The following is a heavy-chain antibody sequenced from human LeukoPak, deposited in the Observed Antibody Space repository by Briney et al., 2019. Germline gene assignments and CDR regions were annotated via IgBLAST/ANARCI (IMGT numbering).Heavy chain of an antibody. Sequence: SETLSLTCTVSGGSISSYYWSWIRQPAGKGLEWIGRIYTSGSTNYNPSLKSRVTMSVDTSKNQFSLKLSSVTAADTAVYYCARGMGRPNVYYFDYWGQGTLVTVSS. CDR3: ARGMGRPNVYYFDY. D-gene: IGHD1-1*01. CDR1: GGSISSYY. V-gene: IGHV4-4*07. J-gene: IGHJ4*02. CDR2: IYTSGST.